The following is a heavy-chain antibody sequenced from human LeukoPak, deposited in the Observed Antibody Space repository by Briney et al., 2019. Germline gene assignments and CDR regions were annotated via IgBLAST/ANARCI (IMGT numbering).Heavy chain of an antibody. CDR3: AREENYYDSSGYSPYYGMDV. CDR2: INPNSGGT. CDR1: GYTFTGYY. V-gene: IGHV1-2*02. Sequence: ASVKVSCKASGYTFTGYYMHWVRQAPGQGLEWMGWINPNSGGTNYAQKFQGRVTMTRDTSISTAYMELSRLRSDDTAVYYCAREENYYDSSGYSPYYGMDVCGQGTTVTVSS. D-gene: IGHD3-22*01. J-gene: IGHJ6*02.